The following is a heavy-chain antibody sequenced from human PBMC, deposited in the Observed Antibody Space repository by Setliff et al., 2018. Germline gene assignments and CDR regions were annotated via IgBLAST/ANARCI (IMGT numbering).Heavy chain of an antibody. Sequence: SETLSLTCAASGGTFTYYYWTWIRQSPATGLEWIGEITHTGTTGSTKYNPSLKSRLPISLDPSKNQFSLNLSSVTAADTAVDYCASXXXFRTCDYWGQGTPVTVAS. CDR2: ITHTGTTGST. J-gene: IGHJ4*02. CDR3: ASXXXFRTCDY. V-gene: IGHV4-34*01. CDR1: GGTFTYYY.